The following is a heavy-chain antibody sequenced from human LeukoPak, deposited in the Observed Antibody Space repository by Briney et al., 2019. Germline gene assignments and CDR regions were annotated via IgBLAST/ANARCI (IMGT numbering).Heavy chain of an antibody. Sequence: PGGSLRLSCAASGFTFSSYWMSWIRQPPGKGLEWIGEINHSGSTNYNPSLKSRVTISVDTSKNQFSLKLSSVTAADTAVYYCARGPRFDPWGQGTLVTVSS. V-gene: IGHV4-34*01. CDR1: GFTFSSYW. J-gene: IGHJ5*02. CDR2: INHSGST. CDR3: ARGPRFDP.